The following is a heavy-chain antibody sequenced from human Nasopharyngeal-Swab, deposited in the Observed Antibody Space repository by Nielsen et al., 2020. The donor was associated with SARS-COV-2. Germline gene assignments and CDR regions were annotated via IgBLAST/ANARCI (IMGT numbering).Heavy chain of an antibody. CDR3: ARQDYYDRGFDY. D-gene: IGHD3-22*01. CDR2: INHSGST. J-gene: IGHJ4*02. Sequence: WIRQPPGKGLEWIGGINHSGSTNYNPSLKSRVTISVDTSKNQFSLKLSSVTAADTAVYYCARQDYYDRGFDYWGQGTLVTVSS. V-gene: IGHV4-34*01.